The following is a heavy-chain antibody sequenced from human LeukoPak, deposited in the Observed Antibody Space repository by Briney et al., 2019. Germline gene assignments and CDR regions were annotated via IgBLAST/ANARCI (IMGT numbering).Heavy chain of an antibody. CDR2: INTNTGNP. CDR3: ARDLPANYDILTGEADY. Sequence: ASVKVSCKASGYTFTSYAMNWVRQAPGQGLEWMGWINTNTGNPTYAQGFTGRFFFSLDTSVSTAYLQISSLKAEDTAVYYCARDLPANYDILTGEADYWGQGTLVIVSS. J-gene: IGHJ4*02. D-gene: IGHD3-9*01. CDR1: GYTFTSYA. V-gene: IGHV7-4-1*02.